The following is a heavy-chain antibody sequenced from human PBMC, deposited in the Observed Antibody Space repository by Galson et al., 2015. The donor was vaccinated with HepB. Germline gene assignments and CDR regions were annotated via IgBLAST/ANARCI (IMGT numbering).Heavy chain of an antibody. Sequence: RSNTYGGTTQYAASVKGRFTISRDDSKSISYLQMNSLKTDDTAVYFCSSGNYDGGSDHWGQGTLVTVSS. J-gene: IGHJ4*02. V-gene: IGHV3-49*02. D-gene: IGHD1-7*01. CDR3: SSGNYDGGSDH. CDR2: RSNTYGGTT.